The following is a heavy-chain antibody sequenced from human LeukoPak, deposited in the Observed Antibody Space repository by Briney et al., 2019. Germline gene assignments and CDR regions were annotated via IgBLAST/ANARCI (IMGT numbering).Heavy chain of an antibody. V-gene: IGHV5-51*01. Sequence: GESLKISCKGSGYSFTSYWIGWVRQMPGRGLEWMGIIYPADSNTKYSPSFQGQVTISADKSISTAYLQWSSLKASDTAMYYCARHTSSNSCPKDYWGQGTLVTVSS. CDR1: GYSFTSYW. D-gene: IGHD2-2*01. J-gene: IGHJ4*02. CDR2: IYPADSNT. CDR3: ARHTSSNSCPKDY.